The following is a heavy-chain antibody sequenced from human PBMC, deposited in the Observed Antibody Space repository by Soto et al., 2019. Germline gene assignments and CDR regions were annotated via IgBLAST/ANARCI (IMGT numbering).Heavy chain of an antibody. D-gene: IGHD2-15*01. CDR3: ARARTSSCPVGCGFDP. CDR2: IIPIFGTG. V-gene: IGHV1-69*12. Sequence: QVQLVQSGAEVKKPGSSVKVSCKASGGTFSSYAISWVRQAPGQGLEWMGGIIPIFGTGNYAQTFQGRVTMTAAESTSTAYVELSSLRSEDTAVYYWARARTSSCPVGCGFDPWGQGTLVTVSS. J-gene: IGHJ5*02. CDR1: GGTFSSYA.